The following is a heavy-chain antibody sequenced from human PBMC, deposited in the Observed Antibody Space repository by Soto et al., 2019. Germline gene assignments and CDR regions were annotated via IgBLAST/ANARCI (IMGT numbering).Heavy chain of an antibody. CDR2: INHSGST. Sequence: PSETLSLTCAVYGGSFSGYYRSWIRQPPGKGLEWIGEINHSGSTNYNPSLKSRVTISVDTSKNQFSLKLSSVTAADTAVYYCARGGVHYDYVWGSYRYKPYFDYWGQGTLVTVSS. D-gene: IGHD3-16*02. V-gene: IGHV4-34*01. J-gene: IGHJ4*02. CDR3: ARGGVHYDYVWGSYRYKPYFDY. CDR1: GGSFSGYY.